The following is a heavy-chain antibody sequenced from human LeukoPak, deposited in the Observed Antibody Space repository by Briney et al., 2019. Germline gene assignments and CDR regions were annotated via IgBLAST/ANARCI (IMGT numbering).Heavy chain of an antibody. J-gene: IGHJ5*02. CDR3: ARGYQLRGWRSRDAGSWFDP. CDR1: GYTLTELS. V-gene: IGHV1-69*13. Sequence: GASVKVSCKVSGYTLTELSMHWVRQAPGQGLEWMGGIIPIFGTANYAQKFQGRVTITADESTSTAYMELSSLRSEDTAVYYCARGYQLRGWRSRDAGSWFDPWGQGTLVTVSS. CDR2: IIPIFGTA. D-gene: IGHD2-2*01.